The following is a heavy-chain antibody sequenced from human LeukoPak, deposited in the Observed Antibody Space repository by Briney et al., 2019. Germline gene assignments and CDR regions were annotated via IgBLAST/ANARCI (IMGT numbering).Heavy chain of an antibody. CDR2: IYNSGST. D-gene: IGHD6-13*01. Sequence: SETLSLTCTVSGGSISSYYWSWIRQPPGKRLEWIGYIYNSGSTNYNPSLKSRVTISLDTSKNQFSLKLSSVTAADTAVYYCARGVVAAAGRTFDFWGQGTLVTVSS. J-gene: IGHJ4*02. V-gene: IGHV4-59*01. CDR1: GGSISSYY. CDR3: ARGVVAAAGRTFDF.